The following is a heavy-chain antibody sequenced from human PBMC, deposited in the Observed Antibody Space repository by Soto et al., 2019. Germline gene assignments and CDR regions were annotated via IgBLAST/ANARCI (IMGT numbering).Heavy chain of an antibody. CDR1: GYTFTSYD. D-gene: IGHD1-26*01. CDR2: MNPNSGNT. V-gene: IGHV1-8*01. Sequence: ASVKVSCKASGYTFTSYDINWVRQATGQGLEWMGWMNPNSGNTGYAQKFKGRVTMTRNTSISTDYMELSSLRSEDTAVYYCSRDGRGGERPDLVAFDIWGQGTMVTVSS. J-gene: IGHJ3*02. CDR3: SRDGRGGERPDLVAFDI.